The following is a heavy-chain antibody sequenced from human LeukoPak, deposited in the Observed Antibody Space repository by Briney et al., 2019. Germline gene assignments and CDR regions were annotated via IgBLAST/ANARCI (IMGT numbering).Heavy chain of an antibody. J-gene: IGHJ6*03. CDR1: GFTFSDYF. V-gene: IGHV3-69-1*01. CDR3: AKGSKAVIFTRDHYMDV. Sequence: GGSLRLSCAASGFTFSDYFMSWIRQAPGKGLEWVSHISSSGTIYYADSVKGRFTISRDNSKNTLYLQMNSLRAEDTAVYYCAKGSKAVIFTRDHYMDVWGKGTTVTISS. CDR2: ISSSGTI. D-gene: IGHD3/OR15-3a*01.